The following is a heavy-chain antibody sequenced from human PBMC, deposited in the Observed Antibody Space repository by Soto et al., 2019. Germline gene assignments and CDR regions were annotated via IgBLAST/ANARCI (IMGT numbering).Heavy chain of an antibody. CDR1: GDTFNFYT. Sequence: QVQLVQSGAEVKKPGSSVRVSCKASGDTFNFYTIHWVRQAPGQGLEWLGRIIPKVGMSNHAQRFQGRVTRIADTSSSTVYMQLSRLRSDETALYSCATSYRWGSRPFDNWGQGTLVSFSS. V-gene: IGHV1-69*02. J-gene: IGHJ5*02. CDR2: IIPKVGMS. CDR3: ATSYRWGSRPFDN. D-gene: IGHD3-16*01.